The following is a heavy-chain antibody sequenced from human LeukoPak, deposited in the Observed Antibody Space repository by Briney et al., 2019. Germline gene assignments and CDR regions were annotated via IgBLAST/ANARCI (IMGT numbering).Heavy chain of an antibody. Sequence: GASVKVSCKASGYSFSRNAINWVRQAPGQGLEWMGWINTKTGTPTYAQGFTGRFVFSLDISVSTAYLQISSLKAGDSAIYYCARRSPTADAFDIWGQGTMVTVSS. D-gene: IGHD4-11*01. CDR2: INTKTGTP. J-gene: IGHJ3*02. V-gene: IGHV7-4-1*02. CDR1: GYSFSRNA. CDR3: ARRSPTADAFDI.